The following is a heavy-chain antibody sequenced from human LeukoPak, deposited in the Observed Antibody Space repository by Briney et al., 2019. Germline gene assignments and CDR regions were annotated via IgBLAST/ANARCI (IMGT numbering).Heavy chain of an antibody. V-gene: IGHV3-23*01. CDR1: GFTFSSHT. CDR2: ISGSGF. Sequence: AGGSLRLSCAASGFTFSSHTMSWVRQAPGKGLEWVSAISGSGFSYADSVKGRFTISRDSSKNTLYLQMDSLRAEDTAVYYCASGDSGRYLIDYWGQGTLVTVSS. J-gene: IGHJ4*02. D-gene: IGHD1-26*01. CDR3: ASGDSGRYLIDY.